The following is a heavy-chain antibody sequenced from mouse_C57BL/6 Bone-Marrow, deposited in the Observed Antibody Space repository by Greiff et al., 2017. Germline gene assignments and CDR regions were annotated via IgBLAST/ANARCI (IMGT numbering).Heavy chain of an antibody. CDR1: GYTFTSYW. Sequence: VQLQQPGAELVEPGASVKMSCKASGYTFTSYWITWVKQRPGQGLEWIGDIYPGSGSTNYNEKFKSKATLTVDTSSSTAYMQLSSLTSEDSAVYYCARETAQATNFDVWGTGTTVTVSS. D-gene: IGHD3-2*02. CDR2: IYPGSGST. CDR3: ARETAQATNFDV. V-gene: IGHV1-55*01. J-gene: IGHJ1*03.